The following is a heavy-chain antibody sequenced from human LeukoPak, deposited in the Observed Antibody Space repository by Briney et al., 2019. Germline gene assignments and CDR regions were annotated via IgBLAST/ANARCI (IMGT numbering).Heavy chain of an antibody. D-gene: IGHD3-3*01. CDR3: ARSGKQNYFDY. CDR1: GYTFTSYG. CDR2: IIPIFGTA. V-gene: IGHV1-69*05. Sequence: VASVKVSCKASGYTFTSYGISWVRQAPGQGLEWMGRIIPIFGTANYAQKFQGRVTITTDESTSTAYMELSSLRSEDTAVYYCARSGKQNYFDYWGQGTLVTVSS. J-gene: IGHJ4*02.